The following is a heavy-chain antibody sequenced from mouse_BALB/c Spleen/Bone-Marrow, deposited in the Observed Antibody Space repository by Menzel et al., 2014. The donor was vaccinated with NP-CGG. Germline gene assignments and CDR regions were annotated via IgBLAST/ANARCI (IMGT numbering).Heavy chain of an antibody. CDR2: INPSNGGT. CDR3: TRGLRAWFAY. Sequence: QVQLKQSGAELVKPGASVKLSCKASGYTFTSYYMYWVKQGPGQGLEWIGGINPSNGGTNFNEKFKSKATLTVDKSSSTAYMQLSSLTSEDSAVYYCTRGLRAWFAYWGQGTLVTVSA. V-gene: IGHV1S81*02. D-gene: IGHD3-1*01. J-gene: IGHJ3*01. CDR1: GYTFTSYY.